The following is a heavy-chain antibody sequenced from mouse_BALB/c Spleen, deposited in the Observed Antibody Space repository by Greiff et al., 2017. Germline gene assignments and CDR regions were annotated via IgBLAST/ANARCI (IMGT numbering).Heavy chain of an antibody. Sequence: QVQLQQPGAELVKPGASVKMSCKASGYTFTSYWMHWVKQRPGQGLEWIGVIDPSDSYTSYNQKFKGKATLTVDTSSSTAYMQLSSLTSEDSAVYYCTTFITTVVHYFDYWGQGTTLTVSS. CDR2: IDPSDSYT. CDR1: GYTFTSYW. CDR3: TTFITTVVHYFDY. J-gene: IGHJ2*01. V-gene: IGHV1S127*01. D-gene: IGHD1-1*01.